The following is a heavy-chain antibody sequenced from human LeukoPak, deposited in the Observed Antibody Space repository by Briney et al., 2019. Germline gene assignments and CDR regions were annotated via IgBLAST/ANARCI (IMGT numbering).Heavy chain of an antibody. D-gene: IGHD5-24*01. V-gene: IGHV1-69*05. J-gene: IGHJ2*01. CDR3: ARAQEMATMRGWYFDL. CDR1: GGTFSSYG. Sequence: SVKVSCKASGGTFSSYGISWVRQAPGQGLEWMGGIIPIFGTANYAQKFQGRVTITTDESTSTAYMELSSLRSEDTAVYYCARAQEMATMRGWYFDLWGRGTLVTVSS. CDR2: IIPIFGTA.